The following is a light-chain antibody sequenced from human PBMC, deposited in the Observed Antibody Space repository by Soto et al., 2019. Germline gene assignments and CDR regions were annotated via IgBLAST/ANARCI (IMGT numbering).Light chain of an antibody. CDR1: QSVSSN. CDR2: DIS. J-gene: IGKJ4*01. Sequence: EIVMTQSPATLSVSPGERATLSCRASQSVSSNLAWYQQKPGQAPSLLIYDISARATGIPTRFSGSGSGTEFTLTISSLQSEDFAVYYCQQYNDWPLNFGGGTKVDIK. V-gene: IGKV3D-15*01. CDR3: QQYNDWPLN.